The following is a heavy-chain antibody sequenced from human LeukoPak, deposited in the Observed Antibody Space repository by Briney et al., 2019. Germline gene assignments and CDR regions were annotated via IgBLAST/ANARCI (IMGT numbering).Heavy chain of an antibody. CDR2: ISSSTTIL. D-gene: IGHD2-2*01. J-gene: IGHJ6*02. CDR3: AKEGLPAATYYYYGMDV. V-gene: IGHV3-48*01. CDR1: GFTFSSYN. Sequence: GGSLRLSCVASGFTFSSYNMNWVRQAPRKGLEWVSYISSSTTILYYADPVKGRFTISRDNAKNSLYLQMNSLRAEDTAVYYCAKEGLPAATYYYYGMDVWGQGTTVTVSS.